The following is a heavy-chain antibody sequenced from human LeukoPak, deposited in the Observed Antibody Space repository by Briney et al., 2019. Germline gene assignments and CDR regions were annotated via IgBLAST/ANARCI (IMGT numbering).Heavy chain of an antibody. V-gene: IGHV3-48*01. J-gene: IGHJ4*02. CDR1: GFSLSSYA. CDR2: ISSSSSTI. D-gene: IGHD2-2*01. Sequence: PGGSLRLSCTVSGFSLSSYAMSWVRRAPGKGLEWVSYISSSSSTIYYADSVKGRFTISRDNAKNSLYLQMNSLRAEDTAVYYCARDAVGPMDFDYWGQGTLVTVSS. CDR3: ARDAVGPMDFDY.